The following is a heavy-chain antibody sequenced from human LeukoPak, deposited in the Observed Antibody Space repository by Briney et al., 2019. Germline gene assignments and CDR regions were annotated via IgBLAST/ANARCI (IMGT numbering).Heavy chain of an antibody. D-gene: IGHD6-19*01. CDR3: AREYSSGWYPNWFDP. V-gene: IGHV6-1*01. CDR2: TYYRSKWYN. Sequence: PSQTLSLTCAISGDSVSSNSAAWNWIRQSPSRGLEWLGGTYYRSKWYNDYALSVKSRITINPDTSKNQFSLQLNSVTPEDTAVYYCAREYSSGWYPNWFDPWDQGTLVTVSS. CDR1: GDSVSSNSAA. J-gene: IGHJ5*02.